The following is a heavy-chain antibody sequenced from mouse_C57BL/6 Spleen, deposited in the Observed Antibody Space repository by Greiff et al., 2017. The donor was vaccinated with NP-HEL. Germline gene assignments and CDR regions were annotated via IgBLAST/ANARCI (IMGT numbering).Heavy chain of an antibody. CDR3: ARGTAQGYDAMDY. D-gene: IGHD3-2*02. Sequence: QVQLQQSGPELVKPGASVKISCKASGYAFSSSWMNWVKQRPGKGLEWIGRIYPGDGDTTYNGKFKGKATLTADKSSSTAYMQLSSLTSEDSAVYFCARGTAQGYDAMDYWGQGTSVTVSS. CDR1: GYAFSSSW. CDR2: IYPGDGDT. J-gene: IGHJ4*01. V-gene: IGHV1-82*01.